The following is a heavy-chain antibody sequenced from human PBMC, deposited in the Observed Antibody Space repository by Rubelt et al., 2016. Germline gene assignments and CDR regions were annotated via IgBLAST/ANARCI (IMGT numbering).Heavy chain of an antibody. V-gene: IGHV4-38-2*02. D-gene: IGHD3-22*01. CDR3: AGGRSSGYCIPFDY. CDR1: GYSISSDYY. Sequence: QVQLQESGPGLVKPSETLSLTCTVSGYSISSDYYWGWIRQPPEKGLEWIGTVYHSGNPYYNPSLRSGGTISVGTSKSQFSLKRSAVTAADTAVYYCAGGRSSGYCIPFDYWGQGTLVTVSS. CDR2: VYHSGNP. J-gene: IGHJ4*02.